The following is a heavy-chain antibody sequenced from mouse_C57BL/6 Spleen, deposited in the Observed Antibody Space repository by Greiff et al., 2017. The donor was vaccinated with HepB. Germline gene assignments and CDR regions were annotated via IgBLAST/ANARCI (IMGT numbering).Heavy chain of an antibody. D-gene: IGHD2-4*01. CDR1: GYTFTSYW. CDR2: IDPSDSYT. CDR3: ARQYDYGGDWFAY. Sequence: VKLQQPGAELVRPGTSVKLSCKASGYTFTSYWMHWVKQRPGQGLEWIGVIDPSDSYTNYNQKFKGKATLTVDTSSSTAYMQLSSLTSEDSAVYYCARQYDYGGDWFAYWGQGTLVTVSA. J-gene: IGHJ3*01. V-gene: IGHV1-59*01.